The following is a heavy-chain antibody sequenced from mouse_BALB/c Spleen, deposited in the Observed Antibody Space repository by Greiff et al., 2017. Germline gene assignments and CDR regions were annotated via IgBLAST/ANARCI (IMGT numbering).Heavy chain of an antibody. CDR1: GYTFTEYT. CDR3: TRRPIYDGYYDWFAY. CDR2: INPSNGGT. V-gene: IGHV1S81*02. Sequence: GPELVKPGASVTISCKTSGYTFTEYTMHWVKQRPGQGLEWIGGINPSNGGTNFNEKFKSKATLTVDKSSSTAYMQLSSLTSEDSAVYYCTRRPIYDGYYDWFAYWGQGTLVTVSA. D-gene: IGHD2-3*01. J-gene: IGHJ3*01.